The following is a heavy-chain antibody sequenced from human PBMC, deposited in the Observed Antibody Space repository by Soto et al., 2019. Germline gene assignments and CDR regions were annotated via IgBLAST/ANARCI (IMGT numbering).Heavy chain of an antibody. CDR3: TRVGATGEGISHFKT. V-gene: IGHV3-74*01. CDR2: INSDGTTT. J-gene: IGHJ5*02. Sequence: EVQLVESGGGLVQPGGSLRLSCAASGFTFTNNWMHWVRQAPGKGLVWVSGINSDGTTTNYADSVKGRFTISRDNAKNTLYLQVNSLGGEDTAVYYCTRVGATGEGISHFKTWGQGTLVTVSA. D-gene: IGHD3-3*02. CDR1: GFTFTNNW.